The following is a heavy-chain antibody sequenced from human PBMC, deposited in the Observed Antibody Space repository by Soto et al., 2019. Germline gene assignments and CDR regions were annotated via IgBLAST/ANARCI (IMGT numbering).Heavy chain of an antibody. V-gene: IGHV2-70*11. CDR3: ARIQVNRGVSIDY. J-gene: IGHJ4*02. CDR2: IDWDDDK. D-gene: IGHD3-16*01. CDR1: GGSISSGGYS. Sequence: TLSLTCAVSGGSISSGGYSWSWIRQPPGKALEWLARIDWDDDKYYSTSLKTRLTISKDTSKNQVVLTMTNMDPVDTATYYCARIQVNRGVSIDYWGQGTLVTVSS.